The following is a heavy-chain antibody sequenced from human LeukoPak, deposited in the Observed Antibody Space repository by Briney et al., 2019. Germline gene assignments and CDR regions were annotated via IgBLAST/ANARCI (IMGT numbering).Heavy chain of an antibody. V-gene: IGHV4-61*05. CDR2: IYYIGNT. J-gene: IGHJ4*02. D-gene: IGHD6-19*01. CDR1: GGSVSKNTYH. CDR3: ARFRSSGWYYFDS. Sequence: PSETLSLTCTVSGGSVSKNTYHWGWVRQPPGRGLEWIAYIYYIGNTNYNPSLKSRATISIDTSKNQFSLTLDSVTAADTAVYYCARFRSSGWYYFDSWGQGMPVSVSS.